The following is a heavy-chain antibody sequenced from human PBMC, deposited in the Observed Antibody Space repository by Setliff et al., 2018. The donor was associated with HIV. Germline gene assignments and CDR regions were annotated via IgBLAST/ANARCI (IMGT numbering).Heavy chain of an antibody. CDR3: VKSASWDLRGWLH. V-gene: IGHV3-23*01. D-gene: IGHD6-19*01. Sequence: PGGSLRLSCAASGFTFYSYAMSWVRQAPGKGLEWVATMSGSTYYADSVKGRFTISRDYSKNMVYLQVSSLRAEDSAVYYCVKSASWDLRGWLHWGQGTPVTVSS. CDR2: MSGST. CDR1: GFTFYSYA. J-gene: IGHJ4*02.